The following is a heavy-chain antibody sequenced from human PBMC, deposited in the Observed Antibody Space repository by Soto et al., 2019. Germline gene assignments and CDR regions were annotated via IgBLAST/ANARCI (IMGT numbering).Heavy chain of an antibody. D-gene: IGHD3-22*01. CDR1: GYSFTSYW. CDR3: ARRYYYDSSGYYAAPYNWFDP. Sequence: PGESLKISCKGSGYSFTSYWIGWVRQIPWKGLEWMGIIYPGDSDTRYSPSFQGQVTISADKSISTAYLQWSSLKASDTAMYYCARRYYYDSSGYYAAPYNWFDPWGQGTLVTVSS. CDR2: IYPGDSDT. J-gene: IGHJ5*02. V-gene: IGHV5-51*01.